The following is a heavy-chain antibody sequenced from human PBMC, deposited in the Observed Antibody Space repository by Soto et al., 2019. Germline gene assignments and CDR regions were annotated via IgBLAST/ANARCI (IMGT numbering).Heavy chain of an antibody. Sequence: GGSLRLSCAASGFTFSSYAMSWVRQAPGKGLEWVSAISGSGGSTYYADSVKGRFTISRDNSKNTLYLQMNRLRAEDTAVYYCANDPVVSGPIDYWGQGTLVTVSS. D-gene: IGHD2-2*01. V-gene: IGHV3-23*01. CDR2: ISGSGGST. CDR1: GFTFSSYA. CDR3: ANDPVVSGPIDY. J-gene: IGHJ4*02.